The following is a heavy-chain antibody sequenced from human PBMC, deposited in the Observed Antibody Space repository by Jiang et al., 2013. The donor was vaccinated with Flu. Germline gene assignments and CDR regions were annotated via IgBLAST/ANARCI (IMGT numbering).Heavy chain of an antibody. CDR2: INPSDGRT. J-gene: IGHJ5*02. CDR1: GYTFTSHW. Sequence: SGAEVKKPGASVKVSCKASGYTFTSHWMHWVRQAPGQGLEWMAIINPSDGRTNYAEKFQGRVTLTRDTSTSTVYMELSSLRSEDTAVYYCARDSSAVETSWWFDPWGQGTLVTVSS. CDR3: ARDSSAVETSWWFDP. V-gene: IGHV1-46*01. D-gene: IGHD2-15*01.